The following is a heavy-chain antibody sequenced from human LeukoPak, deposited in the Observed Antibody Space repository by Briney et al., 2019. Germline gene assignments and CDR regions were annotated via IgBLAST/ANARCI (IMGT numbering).Heavy chain of an antibody. CDR3: AREYCSSTSCLYDY. CDR1: GFTFSSYS. D-gene: IGHD2-2*01. V-gene: IGHV3-48*01. Sequence: PGGSLRLSCAASGFTFSSYSMNWVRQAPGKGLEWVSYISSSSSTIYYADSVKGRFTISRDKAKNSLYLHMNSLRAEDTAVYYCAREYCSSTSCLYDYWGQGTLVTVSS. J-gene: IGHJ4*02. CDR2: ISSSSSTI.